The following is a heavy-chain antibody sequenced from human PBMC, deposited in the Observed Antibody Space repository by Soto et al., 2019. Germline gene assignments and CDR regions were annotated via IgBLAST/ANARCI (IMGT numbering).Heavy chain of an antibody. D-gene: IGHD2-2*02. Sequence: PGGSLRLSCAGSGFTFSSYRMNRVRQAPGKGLEWVSSISSSSSYIYYADSVKGRFTISRDNAKNSLYLQMNSLRAEDTAVYYCARVGYCSSTSCYTMGLGDFWSGYYLDYWGQGTLVTVSS. CDR2: ISSSSSYI. J-gene: IGHJ4*02. CDR1: GFTFSSYR. V-gene: IGHV3-21*01. CDR3: ARVGYCSSTSCYTMGLGDFWSGYYLDY.